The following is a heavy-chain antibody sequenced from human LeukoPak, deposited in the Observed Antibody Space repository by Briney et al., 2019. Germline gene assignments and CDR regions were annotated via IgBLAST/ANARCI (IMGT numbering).Heavy chain of an antibody. CDR3: ANFLLMWGY. D-gene: IGHD2/OR15-2a*01. CDR2: ISGSDGRT. CDR1: GFTFSSYA. V-gene: IGHV3-23*01. J-gene: IGHJ4*02. Sequence: GGSLRLSCAASGFTFSSYAMSWVRQAPGKGLEWVSAISGSDGRTYYADSVKGRFTISRDNSKNTLYLQMNSLRAEDTAVYYCANFLLMWGYWGQGTLVTVSS.